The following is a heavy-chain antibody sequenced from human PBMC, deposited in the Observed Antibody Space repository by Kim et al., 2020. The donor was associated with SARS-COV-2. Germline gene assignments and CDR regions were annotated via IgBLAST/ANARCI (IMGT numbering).Heavy chain of an antibody. D-gene: IGHD1-26*01. CDR2: IKQDGSEK. V-gene: IGHV3-7*03. CDR1: GFTFSSYW. Sequence: GGSLRLSCAASGFTFSSYWMSWVRQAPGKGLEWVANIKQDGSEKYYVDSVKGRFTISRDNAKNSLYLQMNSLRAEDTAVYYCARVIVGATTWFDPWGQGTLVTVSS. J-gene: IGHJ5*02. CDR3: ARVIVGATTWFDP.